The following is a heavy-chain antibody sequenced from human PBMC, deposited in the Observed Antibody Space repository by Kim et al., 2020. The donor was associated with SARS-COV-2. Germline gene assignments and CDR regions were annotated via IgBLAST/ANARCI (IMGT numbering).Heavy chain of an antibody. D-gene: IGHD1-7*01. V-gene: IGHV1-18*01. Sequence: ASVKVSCKASGYTFSKHDITWVRQAPGQGLEWMAWISVYNGGTKYAQKFQGRLTMTIDTSTSTAYMELRSLRSDDTALYYCARAVGWTYDFYYHGMDVWGQGTTVTVSS. CDR2: ISVYNGGT. CDR3: ARAVGWTYDFYYHGMDV. CDR1: GYTFSKHD. J-gene: IGHJ6*02.